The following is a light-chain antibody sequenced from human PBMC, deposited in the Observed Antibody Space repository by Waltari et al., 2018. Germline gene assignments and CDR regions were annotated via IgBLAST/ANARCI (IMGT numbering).Light chain of an antibody. Sequence: HELTQLPSVSVSPGQTDRISCSGNALSDQYPYWYQQKAGQAPILVIYKDNERPSGIPERFSGSSSGTTVTLTISAVQAEDEADYYCQSADSSSPYVLFGGGTKLTVL. CDR3: QSADSSSPYVL. V-gene: IGLV3-25*03. J-gene: IGLJ2*01. CDR2: KDN. CDR1: ALSDQY.